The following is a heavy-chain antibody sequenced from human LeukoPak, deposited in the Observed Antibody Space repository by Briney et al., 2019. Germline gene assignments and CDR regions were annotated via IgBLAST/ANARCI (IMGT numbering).Heavy chain of an antibody. CDR3: ASLIYGSGSYGPHYYYYGMDV. Sequence: PSETLSLTCTVSGGSISSYYWSWIRQPPGKGLEWIGYIYYSGSTNYNPSLKSRVTISVDTSKNQFSLKLSSVTAADTAVYYCASLIYGSGSYGPHYYYYGMDVWGQGTTVTVSS. CDR1: GGSISSYY. J-gene: IGHJ6*02. D-gene: IGHD3-10*01. V-gene: IGHV4-59*08. CDR2: IYYSGST.